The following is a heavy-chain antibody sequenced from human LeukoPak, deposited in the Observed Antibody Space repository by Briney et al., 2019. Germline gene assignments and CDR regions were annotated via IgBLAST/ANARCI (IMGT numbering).Heavy chain of an antibody. CDR3: QSTLTYYYYGMDV. V-gene: IGHV4-34*01. J-gene: IGHJ6*02. CDR1: GGSFRGYY. Sequence: SETLSLTCAVYGGSFRGYYWSWIRHPPGKGLEWIGEINHSGSTNYNPSLKSRVTISVDTSKNQFSLKLSSVTAADTAVYYCQSTLTYYYYGMDVWGQGTTVTVSS. CDR2: INHSGST.